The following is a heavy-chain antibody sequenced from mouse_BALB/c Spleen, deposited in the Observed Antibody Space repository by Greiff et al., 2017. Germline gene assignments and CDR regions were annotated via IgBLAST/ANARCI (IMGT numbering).Heavy chain of an antibody. Sequence: VQLQQSGPGLVAPSQSLSITCTVSGFSLTSYGVHWVRQPPGKGLEWLGVIWAGGSTNYNSALMSRLSISKDNSKSQVFLKMNSLQTDDTAMYYCARVRDYDQGLAYWGQGTLGTVSA. V-gene: IGHV2-9*02. D-gene: IGHD2-4*01. J-gene: IGHJ3*01. CDR3: ARVRDYDQGLAY. CDR1: GFSLTSYG. CDR2: IWAGGST.